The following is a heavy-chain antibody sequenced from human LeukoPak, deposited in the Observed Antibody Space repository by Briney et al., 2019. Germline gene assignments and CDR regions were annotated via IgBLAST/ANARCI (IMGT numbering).Heavy chain of an antibody. V-gene: IGHV4-4*07. Sequence: IPSETLSLTCTVSGGSISSYYWSWLRQPAGEGLEWMRRIYISRNTNYNPSLKSRLTMSVDTSKHQFYLKLRSVTAADSGVYYSAREEFYNNSSGCYERWYFDLSGRGTLVTVSS. CDR2: IYISRNT. CDR3: AREEFYNNSSGCYERWYFDL. CDR1: GGSISSYY. J-gene: IGHJ2*01. D-gene: IGHD3-22*01.